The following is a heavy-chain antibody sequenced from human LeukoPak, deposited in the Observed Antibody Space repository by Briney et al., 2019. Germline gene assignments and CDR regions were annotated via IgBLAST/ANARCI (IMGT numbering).Heavy chain of an antibody. J-gene: IGHJ6*03. V-gene: IGHV1-18*01. CDR3: AGDLPSTVTPPLDMDV. CDR1: GYTFTSYG. CDR2: ISAYNGNT. Sequence: ASVKVSCKASGYTFTSYGISWVRQAPGQGLEWMGWISAYNGNTNYAQKLQGRVTMTTDTSTSTAYMELRSLRSDDTAVYYCAGDLPSTVTPPLDMDVWGKGTTVTVSS. D-gene: IGHD4-17*01.